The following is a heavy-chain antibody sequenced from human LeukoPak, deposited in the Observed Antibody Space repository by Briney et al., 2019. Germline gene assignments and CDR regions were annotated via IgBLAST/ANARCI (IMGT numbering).Heavy chain of an antibody. CDR2: ISSSGSTI. Sequence: QPGGSLRLSCAASGFTFSSYEMNWVRQAPGKGLEWVSYISSSGSTIYYADSVKGRFTISRDNAKNSLYLQMNSLRAEDTAVYYCARRITMVRGVINNLPPYHNWFDPWGQGTLVTVSS. V-gene: IGHV3-48*03. J-gene: IGHJ5*02. CDR1: GFTFSSYE. CDR3: ARRITMVRGVINNLPPYHNWFDP. D-gene: IGHD3-10*01.